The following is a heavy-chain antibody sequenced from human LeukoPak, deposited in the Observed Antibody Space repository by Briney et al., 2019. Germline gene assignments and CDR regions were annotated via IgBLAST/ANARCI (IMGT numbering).Heavy chain of an antibody. CDR3: APSDYGDFDY. CDR1: GYTFTSYY. CDR2: ADPSGGSP. Sequence: ASVKVSCKASGYTFTSYYIHWVRQAPGQGLEWMGIADPSGGSPTYAQKFQGRVTLTRDTSTSTVYMELSSLRAEDTAVYYCAPSDYGDFDYWGQGTLVTVSS. D-gene: IGHD4-17*01. J-gene: IGHJ4*02. V-gene: IGHV1-46*01.